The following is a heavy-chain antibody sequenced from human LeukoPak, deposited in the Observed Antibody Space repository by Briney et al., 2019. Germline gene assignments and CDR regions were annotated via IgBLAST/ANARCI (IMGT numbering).Heavy chain of an antibody. V-gene: IGHV4-61*01. Sequence: PSETLSLTCTISGYSISSGYYWGWIRQTPGKGLEWIGYVSYSGGTNYNPSLKRRVSISLDTSKNQFSLQLSSPAAADPAVYYCARPPMAITTSAFPDAFDFWGQGTMVTVSS. CDR1: GYSISSGYY. D-gene: IGHD5-12*01. CDR3: ARPPMAITTSAFPDAFDF. CDR2: VSYSGGT. J-gene: IGHJ3*01.